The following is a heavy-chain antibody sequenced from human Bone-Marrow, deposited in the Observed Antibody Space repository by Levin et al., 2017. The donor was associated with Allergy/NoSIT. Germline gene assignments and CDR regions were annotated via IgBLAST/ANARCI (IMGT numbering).Heavy chain of an antibody. CDR1: GGTFSSYA. D-gene: IGHD2-2*01. J-gene: IGHJ6*02. CDR3: ARGYSSRVGMDV. CDR2: IIPIFGTA. Sequence: KISCKASGGTFSSYAISWVRQAPGQGLEWMGGIIPIFGTANYAQKFQGRVTITADKSTSTAYMELSSLRSEDTAVYYCARGYSSRVGMDVWGQGTTVTVSS. V-gene: IGHV1-69*06.